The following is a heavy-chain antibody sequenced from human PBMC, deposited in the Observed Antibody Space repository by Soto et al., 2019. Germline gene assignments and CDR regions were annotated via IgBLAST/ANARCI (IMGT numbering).Heavy chain of an antibody. CDR2: LSGRGINT. Sequence: EVQLLESGGGLEQPGGSLRLSCAASGFTFSSHAMTWVRQAPGKGLEWVSSLSGRGINTYYADSVKGRFSISRDNSKNTLYLQMNSLRAEDTAVYYCAKGGCSGGNCSPNWFDPWGQGTLVTVSS. D-gene: IGHD2-15*01. J-gene: IGHJ5*02. CDR3: AKGGCSGGNCSPNWFDP. V-gene: IGHV3-23*01. CDR1: GFTFSSHA.